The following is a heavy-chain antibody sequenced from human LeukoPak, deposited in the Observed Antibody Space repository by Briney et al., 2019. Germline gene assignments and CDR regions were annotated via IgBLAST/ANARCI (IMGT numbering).Heavy chain of an antibody. CDR3: AKRYYFFFDY. V-gene: IGHV3-23*01. Sequence: GGTLRLSCAASGFTFSSYGMSWVRQAPGKGLEWVSAISGSGGSTYYADSVKGRFTISRDNSKNTLYLQMNSLRAEDTAVYYCAKRYYFFFDYWGQGTLVTVSS. CDR2: ISGSGGST. J-gene: IGHJ4*02. D-gene: IGHD1-26*01. CDR1: GFTFSSYG.